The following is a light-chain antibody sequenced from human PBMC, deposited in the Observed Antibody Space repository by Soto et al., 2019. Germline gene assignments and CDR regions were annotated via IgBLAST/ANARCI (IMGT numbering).Light chain of an antibody. CDR2: DAS. Sequence: EIVLTQSPATLSLSPGERATLSCRASQSVSSYLAWYQQKPGQAPRLLIYDASNRATGIPARFSGSGSGTDFTLTIRSLEPEDFAVYYCQQRSNWPPAFGQGTKLAIK. J-gene: IGKJ2*01. CDR3: QQRSNWPPA. V-gene: IGKV3-11*01. CDR1: QSVSSY.